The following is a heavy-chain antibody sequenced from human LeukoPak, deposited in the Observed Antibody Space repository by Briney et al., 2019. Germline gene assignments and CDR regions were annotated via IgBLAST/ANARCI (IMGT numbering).Heavy chain of an antibody. D-gene: IGHD1-26*01. CDR1: GGTFSSYA. V-gene: IGHV1-69*05. J-gene: IGHJ4*02. CDR3: ARVFARGGEISGSYYYY. Sequence: SVKVSCKASGGTFSSYAISWVLQAPGQGLEWMGGIIPMFGTANYAQKFQGRVTITTDESTSTAYMELSSLGSEDTAMYYCARVFARGGEISGSYYYYWGQGTLVTVSS. CDR2: IIPMFGTA.